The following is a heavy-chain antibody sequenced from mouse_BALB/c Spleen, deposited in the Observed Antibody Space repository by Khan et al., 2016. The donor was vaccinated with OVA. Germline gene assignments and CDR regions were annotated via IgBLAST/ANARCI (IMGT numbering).Heavy chain of an antibody. CDR1: GYSFTCYW. Sequence: LQQSGAELVRPGASVKLSCKASGYSFTCYWMNWVKQRPGQGLEWIGLIHPSDSDTRLNQKFKDKATLTVDKSSSTAYMQLSSPTSEDSAVYYCARGDTASYWYFDVWGAGTTVTVSS. CDR3: ARGDTASYWYFDV. V-gene: IGHV1-74*04. D-gene: IGHD1-2*01. J-gene: IGHJ1*01. CDR2: IHPSDSDT.